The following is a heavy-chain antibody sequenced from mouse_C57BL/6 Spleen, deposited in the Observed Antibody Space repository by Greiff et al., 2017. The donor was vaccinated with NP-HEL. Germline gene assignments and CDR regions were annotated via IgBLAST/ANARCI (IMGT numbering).Heavy chain of an antibody. J-gene: IGHJ2*01. CDR2: IRNKANGYTT. CDR1: GFTFTDYY. V-gene: IGHV7-3*01. D-gene: IGHD1-1*01. Sequence: EVKLMESGGGLVQPGGSLSLSCAASGFTFTDYYMSWVRQPPGKALEWLGFIRNKANGYTTEYSASVKGRFTISRDNSQSILYLQMNALRAEDSATYYCASSYYGSSYGKALDYWGQGTTLTVSS. CDR3: ASSYYGSSYGKALDY.